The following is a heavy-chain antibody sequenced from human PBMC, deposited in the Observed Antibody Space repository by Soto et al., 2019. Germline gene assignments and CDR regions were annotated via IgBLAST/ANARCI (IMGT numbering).Heavy chain of an antibody. J-gene: IGHJ5*02. CDR2: IHYSGGT. D-gene: IGHD2-15*01. CDR3: ARHRYCSGGSCYHLDNWFDP. V-gene: IGHV4-39*01. CDR1: GGSISTRGYS. Sequence: QLQLQESGPGLVKPSETLSLTCTVSGGSISTRGYSWGWIRQPPGKGLEWIGSIHYSGGTYYNPPLKSRVTMSVDTSKNHFSLKLSSVTAADTAVYYCARHRYCSGGSCYHLDNWFDPWGQGTLVTVSS.